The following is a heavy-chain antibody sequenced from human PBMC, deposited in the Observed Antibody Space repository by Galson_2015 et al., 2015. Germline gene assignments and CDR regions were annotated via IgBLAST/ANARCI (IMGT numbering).Heavy chain of an antibody. CDR1: GGTFNSYA. J-gene: IGHJ4*02. Sequence: SVKVSCKASGGTFNSYAISWVRQAPGQGLEWMGGIIPIFGIANYAQKFQGRVTITADKSTSTAYMELSSLRSEDTAVYYCARSPYYYGSGSYYYFDYWGQGTLVTVSS. CDR3: ARSPYYYGSGSYYYFDY. CDR2: IIPIFGIA. D-gene: IGHD3-10*01. V-gene: IGHV1-69*10.